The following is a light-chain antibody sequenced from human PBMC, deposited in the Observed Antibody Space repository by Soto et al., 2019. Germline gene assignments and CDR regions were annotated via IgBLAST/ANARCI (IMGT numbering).Light chain of an antibody. V-gene: IGKV3-20*01. CDR1: QSVSSNY. J-gene: IGKJ2*01. CDR3: QQYGSSSNT. CDR2: GAS. Sequence: DIVLTQSPDTLSLSPGERATLSCRASQSVSSNYLAWYQQKPGQAPRLLIYGASTRATGIPDRFSGSGSGTDFTLTTSRLEPEDFAVFYCQQYGSSSNTFGQGTRLE.